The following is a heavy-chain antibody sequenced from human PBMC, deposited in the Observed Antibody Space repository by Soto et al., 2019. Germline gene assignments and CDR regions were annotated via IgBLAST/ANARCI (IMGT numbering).Heavy chain of an antibody. CDR3: ARRGGDFWSGDKLGSYYGMDV. D-gene: IGHD3-3*01. V-gene: IGHV5-51*01. CDR1: GYSFTSYW. J-gene: IGHJ6*02. Sequence: GESLKISCKGSGYSFTSYWIGWVRQMPGKGLEWMGIIYPGDSDTRYSPSFQGQVTISADKSISTAYLQWSSLKASDTAMYYCARRGGDFWSGDKLGSYYGMDVWGQGTTVTVSS. CDR2: IYPGDSDT.